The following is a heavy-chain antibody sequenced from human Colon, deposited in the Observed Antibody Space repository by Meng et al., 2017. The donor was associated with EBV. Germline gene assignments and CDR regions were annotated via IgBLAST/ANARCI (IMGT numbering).Heavy chain of an antibody. CDR1: FGAYYSNNG. V-gene: IGHV4-4*02. CDR2: ITNNETT. D-gene: IGHD3-10*01. CDR3: ARDFYASGFVFDL. J-gene: IGHJ5*02. Sequence: LLKPSVTPCPTGGGSFGAYYSNNGWNPLGQTPEKGLERIQNITNNETTNHNRPVNSPVAISIDKFTNQFSPKLASVTAADTAVYYCARDFYASGFVFDLWGQGTLVTVSS.